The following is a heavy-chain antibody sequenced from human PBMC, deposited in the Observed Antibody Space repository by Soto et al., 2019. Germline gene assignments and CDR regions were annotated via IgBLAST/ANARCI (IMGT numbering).Heavy chain of an antibody. CDR2: ISYDGSNK. CDR1: GFTFSSYG. V-gene: IGHV3-30*03. J-gene: IGHJ3*02. Sequence: QVQLVESGGGVVQPGRSLRLSCAASGFTFSSYGMHWVRQAPGKGLEWVAVISYDGSNKYYADSVKGRFTISRDNSKNTLYLQMNSLRAEDTAVYYCATTTSGKPVHDAFDIWGQGTMVTVSS. CDR3: ATTTSGKPVHDAFDI. D-gene: IGHD1-1*01.